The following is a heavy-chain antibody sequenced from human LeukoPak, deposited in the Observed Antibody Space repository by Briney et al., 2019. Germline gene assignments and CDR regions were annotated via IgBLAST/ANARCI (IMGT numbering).Heavy chain of an antibody. Sequence: GGSLRLSCAVSGLTFSDNRMIWVRQAPQKGLEWVAVTAGAGDIIQYADSVKGRFTISTDNSKNTVYLQMNSLRAEDTAVYYCARDGGNDAFDIWGQGTMVTVSS. V-gene: IGHV3-23*01. D-gene: IGHD3-3*01. CDR1: GLTFSDNR. J-gene: IGHJ3*02. CDR3: ARDGGNDAFDI. CDR2: TAGAGDII.